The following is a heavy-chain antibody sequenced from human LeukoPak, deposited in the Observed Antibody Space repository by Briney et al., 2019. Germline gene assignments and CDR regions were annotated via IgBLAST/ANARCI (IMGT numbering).Heavy chain of an antibody. D-gene: IGHD2-2*01. CDR1: GYTFTGYY. J-gene: IGHJ4*02. CDR2: INPNSGGT. V-gene: IGHV1-2*02. CDR3: ATERYCSSTSCYAFDY. Sequence: ASVKVSCKASGYTFTGYYMHWVRQAPGQGLEWMGWINPNSGGTNYEQKFQGRVTMTRDTSISTAYMELSRLRSDDTAVYYCATERYCSSTSCYAFDYWGQGTLVTVSS.